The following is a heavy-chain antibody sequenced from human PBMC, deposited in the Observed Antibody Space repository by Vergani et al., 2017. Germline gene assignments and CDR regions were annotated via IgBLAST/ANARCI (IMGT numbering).Heavy chain of an antibody. D-gene: IGHD3-10*01. J-gene: IGHJ6*02. Sequence: QVQLVQSGAEVKKPGSSVKVSCKASGGTFSSYTISWVRQAPGQGLEWMGRIIPIVGIANYAQKFQGRVTITADKSTSTAYMELSSLRSEDTAVYYCARGGGGSELYGMDVWGQGTTVTVSS. CDR1: GGTFSSYT. V-gene: IGHV1-69*02. CDR2: IIPIVGIA. CDR3: ARGGGGSELYGMDV.